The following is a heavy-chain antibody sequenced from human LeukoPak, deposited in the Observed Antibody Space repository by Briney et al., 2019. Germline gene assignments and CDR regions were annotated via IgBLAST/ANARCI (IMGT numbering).Heavy chain of an antibody. J-gene: IGHJ3*02. D-gene: IGHD1-26*01. Sequence: GGSLRLSCAASRFTFSNYGVNWVRQTPGKGLEWVSYINSRSSTIYYADSVRGRFTISRDNAKNSLYLQMNSLKAEDTAIYYCAREVGTPQAFDIWGQGTMVTVSS. CDR1: RFTFSNYG. V-gene: IGHV3-48*01. CDR3: AREVGTPQAFDI. CDR2: INSRSSTI.